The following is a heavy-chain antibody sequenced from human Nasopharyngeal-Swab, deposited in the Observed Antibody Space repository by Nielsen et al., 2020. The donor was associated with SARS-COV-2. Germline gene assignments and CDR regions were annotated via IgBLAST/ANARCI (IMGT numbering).Heavy chain of an antibody. CDR1: GYTFTDYY. Sequence: ASVKVSCKTSGYTFTDYYIHWVRQVPGQGLEWVGCINPYSGVTSYAQKFQGRVTMTWDTSTSTAYMELSRLRSDDTAVYYCARDATGDEYFDYWGQGTLVTVSS. CDR2: INPYSGVT. J-gene: IGHJ4*02. CDR3: ARDATGDEYFDY. V-gene: IGHV1-2*02. D-gene: IGHD7-27*01.